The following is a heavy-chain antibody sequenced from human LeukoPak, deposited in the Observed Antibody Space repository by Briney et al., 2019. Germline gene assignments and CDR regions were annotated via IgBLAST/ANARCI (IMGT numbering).Heavy chain of an antibody. D-gene: IGHD2-2*01. Sequence: SETLSLTCTVSGGSIRSYYWSWIRQTPGKGLEWIGYIYHSGSTNYNPSLKSRVNISVDTSKNQFSLKLSSVTAADTALYYCASLYCSSTSCYLFHWGQGTLVTVSS. CDR3: ASLYCSSTSCYLFH. CDR2: IYHSGST. CDR1: GGSIRSYY. J-gene: IGHJ4*02. V-gene: IGHV4-59*08.